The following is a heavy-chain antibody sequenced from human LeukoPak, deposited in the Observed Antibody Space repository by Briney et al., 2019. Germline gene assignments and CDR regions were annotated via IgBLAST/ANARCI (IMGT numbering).Heavy chain of an antibody. J-gene: IGHJ6*02. D-gene: IGHD6-19*01. CDR3: ASSGDSGWYYDYYYGMDV. CDR2: ISGSGGST. CDR1: GFTFSSYA. Sequence: GGSLRLSCAASGFTFSSYAMSWVRQAPGKGLEWVSAISGSGGSTYYADSVKGRFTMSRDNSKNTLYLQMNSLRAEDTAVYYCASSGDSGWYYDYYYGMDVWGQGTTVTVSS. V-gene: IGHV3-23*01.